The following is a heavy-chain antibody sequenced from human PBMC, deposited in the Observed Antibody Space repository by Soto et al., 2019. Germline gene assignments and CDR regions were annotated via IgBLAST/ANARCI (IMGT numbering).Heavy chain of an antibody. D-gene: IGHD5-18*01. CDR3: ARGTQHQDWYFEL. CDR2: IFNTGST. Sequence: QVQLQESGPGLVKPSETLSLTCTVSGGPISGFYWSWIRQSPGKGLEWISYIFNTGSTQFNPSHKSQGTISIDTSKYQVSLKLTSVTAADTAVYYCARGTQHQDWYFELWGRGTLVSVSS. J-gene: IGHJ2*01. CDR1: GGPISGFY. V-gene: IGHV4-59*01.